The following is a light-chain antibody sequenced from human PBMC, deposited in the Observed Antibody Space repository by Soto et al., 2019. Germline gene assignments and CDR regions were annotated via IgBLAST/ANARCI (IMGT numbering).Light chain of an antibody. V-gene: IGKV1-5*01. CDR3: QQYDGN. CDR1: QSISTW. Sequence: DIQMTQSPSTLSASVGDRVIITCRASQSISTWMAWYQQKPGEGPKLLIYSASTLQSGVPSRFSGSGSGTEFTLTISGLQPDDFATYYYQQYDGNFGGGTRVEIK. CDR2: SAS. J-gene: IGKJ4*01.